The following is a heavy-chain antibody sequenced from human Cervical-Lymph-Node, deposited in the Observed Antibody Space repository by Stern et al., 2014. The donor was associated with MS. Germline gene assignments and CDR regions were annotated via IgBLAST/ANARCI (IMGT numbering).Heavy chain of an antibody. J-gene: IGHJ5*02. V-gene: IGHV1-18*01. D-gene: IGHD5-12*01. CDR1: GYNFSTYG. Sequence: QVQLVQSGAEVKKPGASVKVSCKASGYNFSTYGFIWVRQAPGQGLEWMGWINTYSGHTNYAQNLQNRLNLTTDTSTSTAYMELRSLRSDDTAVYYCAKFTVARILGGATINWLDPWGQGTLVTVSS. CDR2: INTYSGHT. CDR3: AKFTVARILGGATINWLDP.